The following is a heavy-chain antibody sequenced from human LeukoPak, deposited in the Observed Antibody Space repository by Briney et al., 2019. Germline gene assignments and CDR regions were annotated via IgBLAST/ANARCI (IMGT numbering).Heavy chain of an antibody. D-gene: IGHD7-27*01. CDR1: GFTFSSCS. V-gene: IGHV3-21*01. Sequence: GGSLRLSCAASGFTFSSCSMNWVRQAPGKGLEWVSSISSSSSYIYYADSVKGRFTISRDNAKNSLYLQMNSLRAEDTAVYYCARDQNWDPSNYFDYWGQGTLVTVSS. CDR3: ARDQNWDPSNYFDY. J-gene: IGHJ4*02. CDR2: ISSSSSYI.